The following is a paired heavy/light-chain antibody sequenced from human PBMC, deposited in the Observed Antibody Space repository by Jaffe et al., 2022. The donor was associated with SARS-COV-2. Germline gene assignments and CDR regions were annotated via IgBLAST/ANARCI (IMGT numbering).Light chain of an antibody. J-gene: IGLJ2*01. V-gene: IGLV2-8*01. CDR2: GVN. CDR3: SSYAGSNNLHVV. Sequence: QSALTQPPSASGSPGQSVTISCTGTSSDVGDYNYVSWYQQYPDKAPKLMIYGVNRRPSGVPDRFSGSKSGNTASLTVSGLRAEDEADYYCSSYAGSNNLHVVFGGGTKLTVL. CDR1: SSDVGDYNY.
Heavy chain of an antibody. CDR2: IYSGGST. V-gene: IGHV3-53*01. CDR3: ARSGYSDYVRAFDI. J-gene: IGHJ3*02. D-gene: IGHD5-12*01. Sequence: EVQLVESGGGLIQPGGSLRLSCAASGLTVGSNYMSWVRQAPGKGLEWVSVIYSGGSTYSADSVKGRFTISRDNSKNTLYLQMNSLRAEDTAVYYCARSGYSDYVRAFDIWGQGTLVTVSS. CDR1: GLTVGSNY.